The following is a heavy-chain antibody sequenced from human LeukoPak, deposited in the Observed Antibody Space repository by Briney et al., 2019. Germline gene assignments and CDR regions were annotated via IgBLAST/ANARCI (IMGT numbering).Heavy chain of an antibody. D-gene: IGHD2-2*01. CDR1: GYTFTNYG. CDR3: ARGLGVVVPAAIPDY. CDR2: INTYNGNT. Sequence: ASVKVSCKASGYTFTNYGIIWVRQAPGQGLEWMGWINTYNGNTNYVQKLQGRVTVTTDTSTSTVYMELSSLRSEDTAVYYCARGLGVVVPAAIPDYWGQGTLVTVSS. J-gene: IGHJ4*02. V-gene: IGHV1-18*01.